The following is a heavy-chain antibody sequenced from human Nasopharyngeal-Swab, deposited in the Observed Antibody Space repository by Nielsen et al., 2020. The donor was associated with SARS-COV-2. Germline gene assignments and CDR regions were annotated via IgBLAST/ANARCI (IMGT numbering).Heavy chain of an antibody. CDR1: GFTFSGYT. D-gene: IGHD3-16*01. J-gene: IGHJ6*03. V-gene: IGHV3-21*01. Sequence: GESLKISCAASGFTFSGYTINWVRQAPGKGLEWVSSIIISSSYIYYADSVKGRFTISRDNAKKSLYLQMNSLRAEDTAVYYCARDSPIVDYVPNYYYYMDVWGKGTTVTVSS. CDR2: IIISSSYI. CDR3: ARDSPIVDYVPNYYYYMDV.